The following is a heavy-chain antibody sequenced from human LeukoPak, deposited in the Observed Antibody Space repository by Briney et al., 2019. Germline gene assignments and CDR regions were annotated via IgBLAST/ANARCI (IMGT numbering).Heavy chain of an antibody. V-gene: IGHV4-4*02. J-gene: IGHJ4*02. CDR2: IYHSGGT. D-gene: IGHD1-1*01. CDR3: ARTSNYWSPYFDY. CDR1: GGSISSSNW. Sequence: SGTLSLTCAVSGGSISSSNWWSWVRQPPGKGLEWIGEIYHSGGTNYNPSLKSRVTISVDTSKNQFSLKLSSVTAADTAVYYCARTSNYWSPYFDYWGQGALVTVSS.